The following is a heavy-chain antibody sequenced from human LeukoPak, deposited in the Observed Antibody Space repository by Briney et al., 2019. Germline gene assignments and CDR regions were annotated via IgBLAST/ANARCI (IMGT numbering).Heavy chain of an antibody. CDR3: AREYYYDSSGHPEDAFDI. J-gene: IGHJ3*02. Sequence: GGSLRLSCAASGFTFSSCWMHWVRQAPGKGLVWVSRINSDGSSTSYADSVKGRFTISREDAKNSLYLQMSSLRAEATAVYYCAREYYYDSSGHPEDAFDIWGQGTMVTVSS. CDR1: GFTFSSCW. D-gene: IGHD3-22*01. CDR2: INSDGSST. V-gene: IGHV3-74*01.